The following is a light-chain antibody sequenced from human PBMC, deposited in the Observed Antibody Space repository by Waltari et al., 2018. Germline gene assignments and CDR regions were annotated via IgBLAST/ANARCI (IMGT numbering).Light chain of an antibody. CDR3: HHYNHWPPMST. J-gene: IGKJ2*01. V-gene: IGKV3D-15*01. Sequence: EIFMTQSPATLSVSPGEPATSSCRASESIGRNLVWYQLKPGQAPRLLFYGASSRATGIPARFSGSGSGTDFTLTITNLQSEDFAVYYCHHYNHWPPMSTFGQGTKLEI. CDR2: GAS. CDR1: ESIGRN.